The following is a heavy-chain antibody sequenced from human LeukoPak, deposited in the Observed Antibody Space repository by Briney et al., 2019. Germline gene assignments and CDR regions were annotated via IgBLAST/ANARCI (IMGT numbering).Heavy chain of an antibody. D-gene: IGHD3-22*01. CDR2: IRFDGSEK. CDR3: ARASKSSGYTGFDY. J-gene: IGHJ4*02. Sequence: PGGSLRLSCAASGFTFSTSVMHWVRQAPGKGLEWLSFIRFDGSEKYYADSVKGRFTISRDNSKNTLYLQMNSLRAKDTAVYYCARASKSSGYTGFDYWGQGTLVTVSS. V-gene: IGHV3-30*02. CDR1: GFTFSTSV.